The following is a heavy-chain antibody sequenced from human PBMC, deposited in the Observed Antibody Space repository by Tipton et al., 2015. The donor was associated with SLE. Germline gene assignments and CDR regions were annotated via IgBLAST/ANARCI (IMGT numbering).Heavy chain of an antibody. Sequence: TLSLTCAVSGYSISNDDYWGWIRQPPGEGLEWIGTVYHTRGTYYKPSLESRLSMSVDTSKNQFSLKLSSVTAADTAVYYCASMIVVIPVEARRDGMDVWGQGTTVTVSS. CDR3: ASMIVVIPVEARRDGMDV. V-gene: IGHV4-38-2*01. CDR2: VYHTRGT. J-gene: IGHJ6*02. D-gene: IGHD2-2*01. CDR1: GYSISNDDY.